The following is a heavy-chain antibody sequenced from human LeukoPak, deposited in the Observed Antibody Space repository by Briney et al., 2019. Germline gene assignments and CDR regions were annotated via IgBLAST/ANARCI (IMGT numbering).Heavy chain of an antibody. Sequence: QPGGSLRLSCAASGFTLSSYEMNWVRQAPGKGLEWVSYISSSGSTIYYADSVKGRFTISRDNSKNTLYLQMNSLRAEDTAVYYCARDPLSDDRIAVAGHFDYWGQGTLVTVSS. CDR2: ISSSGSTI. CDR3: ARDPLSDDRIAVAGHFDY. J-gene: IGHJ4*02. V-gene: IGHV3-48*03. D-gene: IGHD6-19*01. CDR1: GFTLSSYE.